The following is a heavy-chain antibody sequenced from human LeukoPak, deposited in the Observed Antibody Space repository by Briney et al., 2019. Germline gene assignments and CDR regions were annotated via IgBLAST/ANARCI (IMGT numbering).Heavy chain of an antibody. Sequence: PGGSLRLSCAASGFTFSSYEMNWVRQAPGKGLEWLSYISSSGSSIYYADSVKGRFTNSRDNAKNSLYLQMNTLRAEDTAFYYCARAQQWLGSYMDVWGKGTTVTVSS. V-gene: IGHV3-48*03. D-gene: IGHD6-19*01. J-gene: IGHJ6*03. CDR2: ISSSGSSI. CDR1: GFTFSSYE. CDR3: ARAQQWLGSYMDV.